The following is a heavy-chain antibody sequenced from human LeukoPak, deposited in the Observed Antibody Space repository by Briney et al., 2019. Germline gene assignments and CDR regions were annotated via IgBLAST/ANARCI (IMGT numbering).Heavy chain of an antibody. CDR1: GVSISSSNSY. CDR2: IYYTGNT. J-gene: IGHJ1*01. CDR3: ATQTGSGLFTLP. Sequence: PSETLPLTCTVSGVSISSSNSYWGWIRQPPGKGLEWIASIYYTGNTYYNTSLKSRVTISIESSKNQISLRLTSVTATDTAMYYCATQTGSGLFTLPGGQGTLVTVSS. V-gene: IGHV4-39*01. D-gene: IGHD3-10*01.